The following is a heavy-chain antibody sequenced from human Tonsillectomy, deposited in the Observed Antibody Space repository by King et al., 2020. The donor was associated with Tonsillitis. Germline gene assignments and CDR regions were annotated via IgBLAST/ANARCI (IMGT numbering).Heavy chain of an antibody. Sequence: VQLVESGGGLVQPGGSLRLSCAASGITSSGYTISWVRQASGKGLEWISTSGRTTVYADSVKGRFTMSRVNSKNTVFLQMNNLRAEDTGVYYCAKWVQIDACPFDPWGQGTLVTVSS. CDR3: AKWVQIDACPFDP. V-gene: IGHV3-23*04. CDR2: SGRTT. CDR1: GITSSGYT. J-gene: IGHJ5*02. D-gene: IGHD1-1*01.